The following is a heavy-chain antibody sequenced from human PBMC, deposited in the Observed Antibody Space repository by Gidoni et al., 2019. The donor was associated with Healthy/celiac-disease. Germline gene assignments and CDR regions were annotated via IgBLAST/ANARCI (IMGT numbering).Heavy chain of an antibody. CDR3: ARGTLLRYFDWLLNYYYYGMDV. Sequence: QVQLQQWGAGLLKPSETLSLTCAVYGGSFSGYYWSWTRQPPGKGLAWIGEINHSGSTNYNPSLKSRVTISVDTAKNQFSLKLSSVTAADTAVYYCARGTLLRYFDWLLNYYYYGMDVWGQGTTVTVSS. V-gene: IGHV4-34*01. CDR1: GGSFSGYY. CDR2: INHSGST. J-gene: IGHJ6*02. D-gene: IGHD3-9*01.